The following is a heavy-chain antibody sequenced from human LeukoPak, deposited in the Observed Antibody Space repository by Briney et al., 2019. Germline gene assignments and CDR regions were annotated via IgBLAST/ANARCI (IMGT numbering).Heavy chain of an antibody. V-gene: IGHV3-9*01. CDR3: AKSPYSSSWYGDY. CDR1: GFTFDDYA. CDR2: ISWNSGSI. Sequence: GGSMRLSCAASGFTFDDYAMHWVRQAPGKGLEWVSGISWNSGSIGYADSVKGRFTISRDNAKNSLYLQMNSLRAEDTALYYCAKSPYSSSWYGDYWGQGTLVTVSS. D-gene: IGHD6-13*01. J-gene: IGHJ4*02.